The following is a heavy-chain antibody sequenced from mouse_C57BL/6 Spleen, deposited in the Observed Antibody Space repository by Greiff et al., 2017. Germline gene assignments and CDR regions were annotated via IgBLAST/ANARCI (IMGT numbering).Heavy chain of an antibody. J-gene: IGHJ3*01. D-gene: IGHD3-2*02. Sequence: QVQLKQSGPELVKPGASVKISCKASGYAFSSSWMNWVKQRPGKGLEWIGRIYPGDGDTNYNGKFKGKATLTADKSSSTAYMQLSSLTSEDSAVYFCARRAAQAEGTWFAYWGQGTLVTVSA. CDR1: GYAFSSSW. CDR3: ARRAAQAEGTWFAY. V-gene: IGHV1-82*01. CDR2: IYPGDGDT.